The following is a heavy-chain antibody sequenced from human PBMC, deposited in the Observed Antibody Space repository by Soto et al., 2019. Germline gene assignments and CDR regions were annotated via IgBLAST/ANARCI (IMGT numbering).Heavy chain of an antibody. CDR1: GYTFTSYA. CDR3: ARSIVVVTALDY. J-gene: IGHJ4*02. CDR2: INAGNGNT. V-gene: IGHV1-3*05. Sequence: QVQLVQSGAEEKKPGASVKVSCKASGYTFTSYAMHWVRQAPGQRLEWMGWINAGNGNTKYSQKVQGRVTITRATSASTAYMELSSPRSEDTAVYYCARSIVVVTALDYWGPGTLVTVSS. D-gene: IGHD2-21*02.